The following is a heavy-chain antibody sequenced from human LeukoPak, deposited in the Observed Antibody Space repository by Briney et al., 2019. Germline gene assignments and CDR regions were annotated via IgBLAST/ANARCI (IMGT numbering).Heavy chain of an antibody. V-gene: IGHV5-51*01. D-gene: IGHD6-13*01. CDR1: GYSFTSNW. CDR3: ARLTGYRAVKYYYYGMDV. Sequence: GESLKISCKGSGYSFTSNWIGWVRQMPGKGLECMGMIYPGDSEVRYSPSFQGHITISADKSISTAYLQWSSLKASDTAMYYCARLTGYRAVKYYYYGMDVWGQGTTVTVSS. CDR2: IYPGDSEV. J-gene: IGHJ6*02.